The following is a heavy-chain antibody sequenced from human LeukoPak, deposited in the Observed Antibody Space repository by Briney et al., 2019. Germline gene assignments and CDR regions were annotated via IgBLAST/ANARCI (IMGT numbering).Heavy chain of an antibody. Sequence: PGGSLRLSCAASGFTFSDYYMSWIRQARGKGLQWVSYISSSSTYTNYADSVKGRFTISRDNAKNSLYLQMNSLRAEDTAVYYCARVNGWLQFLYYFDYWGQGTLVSVSS. CDR3: ARVNGWLQFLYYFDY. CDR2: ISSSSTYT. CDR1: GFTFSDYY. D-gene: IGHD5-24*01. J-gene: IGHJ4*02. V-gene: IGHV3-11*05.